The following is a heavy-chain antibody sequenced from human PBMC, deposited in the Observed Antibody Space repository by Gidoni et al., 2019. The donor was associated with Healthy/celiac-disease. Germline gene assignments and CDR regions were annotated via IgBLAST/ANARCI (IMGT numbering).Heavy chain of an antibody. CDR2: IYSGVST. J-gene: IGHJ6*02. D-gene: IGHD3-3*01. CDR1: GFAVSSNY. Sequence: EVQLVESGGGLVQPGGSLRLSCAASGFAVSSNYMSWVRQAPGKVLEWVSVIYSGVSTYYADSVNGRFTISRDNSKNTLYLKMTSLRAYDTAVYYCARRNFWSVYYYGIDVLGQGTTVTVSS. V-gene: IGHV3-66*02. CDR3: ARRNFWSVYYYGIDV.